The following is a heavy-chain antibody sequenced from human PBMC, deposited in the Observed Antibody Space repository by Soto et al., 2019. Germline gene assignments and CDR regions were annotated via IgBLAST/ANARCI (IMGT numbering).Heavy chain of an antibody. CDR2: IYYSGST. CDR1: GGSISSDSYY. J-gene: IGHJ4*02. Sequence: SETLSLTCTVSGGSISSDSYYWGWIRQPPGTGLEWIATIYYSGSTYYNPSLKSRVTMSVDTSKKQFSLKLSSVTAADTALYYCARRRRNGDYFDCWGQGTLVTVSS. D-gene: IGHD1-1*01. CDR3: ARRRRNGDYFDC. V-gene: IGHV4-39*01.